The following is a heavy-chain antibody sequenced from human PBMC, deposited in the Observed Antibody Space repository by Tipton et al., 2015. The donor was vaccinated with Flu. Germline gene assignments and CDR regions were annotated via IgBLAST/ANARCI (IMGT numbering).Heavy chain of an antibody. CDR1: GGSISSSSYY. CDR3: ARSIPQEFDY. V-gene: IGHV4-39*01. D-gene: IGHD2-21*01. Sequence: TLSLTCTVSGGSISSSSYYWGWIRQPPGKRLEWIGSIYYSGSTYYNPSLKSRVTISVDTSKNQFSLKLSSVTAADTAVYYCARSIPQEFDYWGQGTLVTVSS. J-gene: IGHJ4*02. CDR2: IYYSGST.